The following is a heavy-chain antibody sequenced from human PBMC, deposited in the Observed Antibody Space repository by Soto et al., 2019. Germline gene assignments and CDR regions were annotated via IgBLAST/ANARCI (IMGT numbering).Heavy chain of an antibody. CDR1: GFTISTYW. CDR3: MIIAPGA. Sequence: EVQLVESGGGLVQPGGSLSLSCTASGFTISTYWMNWVRQVPGKGLVWVARINGDGSTTSYADSVTGRFTISRDNAKNTLYLQMNSLRAEDTSVYYCMIIAPGAWGQGTLVTVSS. J-gene: IGHJ5*02. V-gene: IGHV3-74*01. CDR2: INGDGSTT. D-gene: IGHD3-22*01.